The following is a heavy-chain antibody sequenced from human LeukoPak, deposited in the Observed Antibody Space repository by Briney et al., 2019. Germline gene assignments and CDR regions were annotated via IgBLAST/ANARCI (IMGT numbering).Heavy chain of an antibody. Sequence: PGGSLRLSCAAFGFTFDDYGMHWVRQAPGKGLEWVSGISWNSGNIGYADSVKGRFTISRDNAKNSLYLQMNSLGAEDTAFYYCAKDKISGVRGALDYSGQGTLVTVSS. D-gene: IGHD3-10*01. CDR1: GFTFDDYG. CDR2: ISWNSGNI. J-gene: IGHJ4*02. V-gene: IGHV3-9*01. CDR3: AKDKISGVRGALDY.